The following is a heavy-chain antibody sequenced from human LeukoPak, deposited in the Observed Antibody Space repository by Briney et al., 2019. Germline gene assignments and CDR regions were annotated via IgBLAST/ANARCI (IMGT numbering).Heavy chain of an antibody. CDR1: GGTFSSYA. CDR3: ARDLVYYYDSSGYRDWFDP. Sequence: GASVKVSCKASGGTFSSYAISWVRQAPGQGLEWMGGIIPIFGTANYAQTFQGRVTITTDESTSTAYMELSSLRSEDTAVYYCARDLVYYYDSSGYRDWFDPWGQGTLVTVSS. J-gene: IGHJ5*02. V-gene: IGHV1-69*05. D-gene: IGHD3-22*01. CDR2: IIPIFGTA.